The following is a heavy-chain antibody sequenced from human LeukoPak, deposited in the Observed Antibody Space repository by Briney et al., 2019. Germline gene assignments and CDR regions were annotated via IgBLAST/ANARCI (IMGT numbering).Heavy chain of an antibody. V-gene: IGHV3-48*01. CDR3: ARDVGVYGDYAILGY. J-gene: IGHJ4*02. D-gene: IGHD4-17*01. Sequence: GGSLRLSCAASGFTFSSYSMNWVRQSPGKGLEWLSFITSSGRTIYYTDSVRGRFTVSRDNGKNSLYLQMNSLRAEDSAVYYCARDVGVYGDYAILGYSGQGTLVTVSS. CDR1: GFTFSSYS. CDR2: ITSSGRTI.